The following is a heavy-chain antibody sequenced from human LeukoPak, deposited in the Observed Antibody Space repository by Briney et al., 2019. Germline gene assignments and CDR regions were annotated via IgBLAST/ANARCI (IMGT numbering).Heavy chain of an antibody. V-gene: IGHV1-18*01. D-gene: IGHD6-19*01. Sequence: ASVKVSCKASGYIFSSYGISWVRQAPGQGLEWLGWINAYNGDTNYAQKLQGRVTMTTDTSTSTAYMELRSLRSDDTAVYYCARRYSSGWYGYQSYYYYYYMDVWGKGTTVTISS. CDR3: ARRYSSGWYGYQSYYYYYYMDV. J-gene: IGHJ6*03. CDR2: INAYNGDT. CDR1: GYIFSSYG.